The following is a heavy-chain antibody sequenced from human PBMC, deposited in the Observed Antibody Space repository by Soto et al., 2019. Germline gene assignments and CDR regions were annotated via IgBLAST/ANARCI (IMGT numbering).Heavy chain of an antibody. J-gene: IGHJ6*02. CDR1: GGTFSTYA. D-gene: IGHD2-15*01. V-gene: IGHV1-69*01. Sequence: QVQLVQSGAEVKKPGSSVKVSCKAPGGTFSTYAISWVRQAPGQGLEWMGGVIPIFGTPKYAQKFQRRVTIPADESTSTGYMELRSLRSEDTAVYYCARSQGGSSSLDIYYYYYYGMDVWGQGTTVTVSS. CDR2: VIPIFGTP. CDR3: ARSQGGSSSLDIYYYYYYGMDV.